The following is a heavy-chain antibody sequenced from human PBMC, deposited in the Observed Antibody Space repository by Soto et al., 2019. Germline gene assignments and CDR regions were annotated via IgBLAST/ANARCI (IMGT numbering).Heavy chain of an antibody. J-gene: IGHJ4*02. CDR3: ARVGQGRYYFDY. CDR2: INGDGSTT. V-gene: IGHV3-74*01. Sequence: EVHLVESGGGSVQPGGSLKLSCAGSGFAFSSYWIYWVRQVPGKGLVWVSRINGDGSTTSYADSVRGRFTISRDNAKDTLYLQMNSLRAEDTALYYCARVGQGRYYFDYWGQGTLVTVSS. CDR1: GFAFSSYW.